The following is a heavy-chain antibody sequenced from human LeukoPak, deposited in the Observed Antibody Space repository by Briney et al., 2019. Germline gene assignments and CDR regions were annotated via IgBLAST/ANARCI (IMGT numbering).Heavy chain of an antibody. CDR2: INHSGST. CDR3: ARGQIAARRAFDY. V-gene: IGHV4-34*01. J-gene: IGHJ4*02. Sequence: SETLSLTCAVYGGSFSGYYWSWIRQPPGKGLEWIGEINHSGSTNYNPTLKSRVTISVDTSKNQFSLKLSSVTAADTAVYYCARGQIAARRAFDYWGQGTLVTVS. D-gene: IGHD6-6*01. CDR1: GGSFSGYY.